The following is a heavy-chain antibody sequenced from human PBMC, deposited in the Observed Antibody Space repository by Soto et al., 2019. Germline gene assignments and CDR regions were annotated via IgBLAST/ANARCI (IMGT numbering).Heavy chain of an antibody. CDR2: ISSSGSTI. CDR1: GFTFSSYE. V-gene: IGHV3-48*03. CDR3: ARDPTPGYSYGYFDY. Sequence: GGSLRLSCAASGFTFSSYEMNWVRQAPGKGLEWVSYISSSGSTIYSADSVKGRFTISRENAKNSLYLQMNSLRAEDTAVYYCARDPTPGYSYGYFDYWGQGTLVTVSS. J-gene: IGHJ4*02. D-gene: IGHD5-18*01.